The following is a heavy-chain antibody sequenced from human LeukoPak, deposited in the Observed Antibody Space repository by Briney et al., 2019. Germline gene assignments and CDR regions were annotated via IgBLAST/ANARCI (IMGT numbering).Heavy chain of an antibody. Sequence: PSETLSLTCTVSGGSISSSSYYWGWIRQPPGKGLGWIGSIYYSGSTYYNPSLKSRVTISVDTSKNQFSLELSSVTAADTAVYYCARQDVVVVAATPDVFDYWGQGTLVTVSS. D-gene: IGHD2-15*01. J-gene: IGHJ4*02. V-gene: IGHV4-39*01. CDR1: GGSISSSSYY. CDR2: IYYSGST. CDR3: ARQDVVVVAATPDVFDY.